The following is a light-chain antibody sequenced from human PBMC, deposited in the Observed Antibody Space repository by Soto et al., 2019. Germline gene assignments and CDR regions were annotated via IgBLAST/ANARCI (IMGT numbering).Light chain of an antibody. CDR1: QSVRSNY. CDR3: QHYGSSAYT. V-gene: IGKV3-20*01. CDR2: GAS. Sequence: EFVLTQSPGTLSLSPGERATLSCRASQSVRSNYLAWYQQKPGQSPRRLIYGASNRATGIPDRFSGSGSGTDFTLTISRLEPEDFAVFYCQHYGSSAYTFGQATTLEIK. J-gene: IGKJ2*01.